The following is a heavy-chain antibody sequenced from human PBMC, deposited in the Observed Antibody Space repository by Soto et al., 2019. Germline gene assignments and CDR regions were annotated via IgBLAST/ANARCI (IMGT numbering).Heavy chain of an antibody. CDR3: ARDTETLGPRANDALDI. D-gene: IGHD3-3*02. J-gene: IGHJ3*02. Sequence: ASVKVSCKAAGYTFSTYTMNWVRQAPGQSLEWMGWINAGSSNTKYSQNFQGRVSITRDTSASTVYMELTGLKSEDAAVYYCARDTETLGPRANDALDIWGQGTMVTVS. CDR1: GYTFSTYT. CDR2: INAGSSNT. V-gene: IGHV1-3*01.